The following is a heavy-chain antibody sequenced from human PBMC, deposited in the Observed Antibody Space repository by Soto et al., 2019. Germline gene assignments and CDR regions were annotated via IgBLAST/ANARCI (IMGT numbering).Heavy chain of an antibody. V-gene: IGHV3-33*01. CDR3: ARDRDSSGWCIGY. Sequence: GGSLRLSCAASGFTFSSYGMHWVRQAPGKGLEWVAVIWYDGSNKYYADSVKGRLTISRDNSKNTLYLQMNSLRAEDTAVYYCARDRDSSGWCIGYWGQGTLVTVSS. D-gene: IGHD6-19*01. J-gene: IGHJ4*02. CDR1: GFTFSSYG. CDR2: IWYDGSNK.